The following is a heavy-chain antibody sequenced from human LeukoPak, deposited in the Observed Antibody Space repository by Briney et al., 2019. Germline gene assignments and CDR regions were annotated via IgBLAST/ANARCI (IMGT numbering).Heavy chain of an antibody. CDR2: IYSDAST. J-gene: IGHJ4*02. D-gene: IGHD3-22*01. Sequence: GGSLRLSCAVSGSTVSNNYTSWVRQAPGKGLEWVAVIYSDASTYYAESVKGRFSISRHNSRNIVYLQMNSLRAEDTAVYYCARDGSLPRTYYYDSSGYHAFWGQGTLVTVSS. CDR3: ARDGSLPRTYYYDSSGYHAF. V-gene: IGHV3-53*01. CDR1: GSTVSNNY.